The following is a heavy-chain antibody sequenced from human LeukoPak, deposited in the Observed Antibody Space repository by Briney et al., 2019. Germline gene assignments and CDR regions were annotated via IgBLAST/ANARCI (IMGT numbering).Heavy chain of an antibody. CDR3: ARVSPYYYYYGMDV. D-gene: IGHD3-16*02. CDR2: IYYSGST. CDR1: GGSISSGGYY. V-gene: IGHV4-31*03. J-gene: IGHJ6*02. Sequence: SQTLSLTCTVSGGSISSGGYYWSWIRQHPGKGLEWIGYIYYSGSTYYNPSLKSRVTISVDTSKNQFSLKLSSVTAADTAVYYCARVSPYYYYYGMDVWGQGTTVTVSS.